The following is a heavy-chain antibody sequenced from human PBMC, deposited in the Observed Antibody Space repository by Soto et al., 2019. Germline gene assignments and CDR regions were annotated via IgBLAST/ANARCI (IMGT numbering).Heavy chain of an antibody. V-gene: IGHV5-10-1*01. CDR1: GYSFAGYW. Sequence: GESLKISCKGSGYSFAGYWITWVRQKPGKGLEWMGRIDPSDSQTYYSPSFRGHVTISVTKSITTVFLQWSSLRASDTAMYYCARQIYDSDTGPNFQYYFDSWGQGTPVTVS. CDR3: ARQIYDSDTGPNFQYYFDS. CDR2: IDPSDSQT. D-gene: IGHD3-22*01. J-gene: IGHJ4*02.